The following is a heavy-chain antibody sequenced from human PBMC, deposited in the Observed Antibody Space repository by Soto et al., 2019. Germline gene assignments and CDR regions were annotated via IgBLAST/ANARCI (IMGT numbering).Heavy chain of an antibody. D-gene: IGHD4-17*01. J-gene: IGHJ3*02. CDR1: GFTIGGYW. CDR2: IKQDGSEK. V-gene: IGHV3-7*01. CDR3: ARDSTVTTSDAFDI. Sequence: PGGSLRLSCAASGFTIGGYWMTWVRQAPGKRLELVANIKQDGSEKNYVDSVKGRFTISRDNARNSLDLQMNSLRAEDTAVYYCARDSTVTTSDAFDIWGPGTMVTVSS.